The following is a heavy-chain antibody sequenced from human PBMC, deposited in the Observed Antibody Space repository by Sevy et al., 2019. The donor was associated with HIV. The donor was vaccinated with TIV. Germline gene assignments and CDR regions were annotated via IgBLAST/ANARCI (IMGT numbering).Heavy chain of an antibody. CDR1: GFTFSSFE. Sequence: GGSLRLSCVASGFTFSSFEMNWVRQAPGKGLEWVSHISTSGSIIYYEDSVKGRFTISRDNAKNSLYLQMNSLRAEDTAVYYGAREDGSRQYFQYWGQGTLVTVSS. D-gene: IGHD6-13*01. J-gene: IGHJ1*01. V-gene: IGHV3-48*03. CDR3: AREDGSRQYFQY. CDR2: ISTSGSII.